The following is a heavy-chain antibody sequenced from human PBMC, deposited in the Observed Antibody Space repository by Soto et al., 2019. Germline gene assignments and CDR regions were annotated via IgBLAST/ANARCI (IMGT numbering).Heavy chain of an antibody. CDR2: ISGSGGST. CDR1: GFTFTTYA. V-gene: IGHV3-23*01. J-gene: IGHJ4*02. CDR3: AKRREMWDYFDY. D-gene: IGHD1-26*01. Sequence: GGSLRLSCAASGFTFTTYAMNWVRQAPGKGLEWVSGISGSGGSTYYADSVKGRFSISRDNSKNTLYLKMNSLRAEDTAVYYCAKRREMWDYFDYWGQGTLVTVSS.